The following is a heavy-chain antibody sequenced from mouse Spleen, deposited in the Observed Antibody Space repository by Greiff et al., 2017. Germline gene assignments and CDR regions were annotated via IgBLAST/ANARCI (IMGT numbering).Heavy chain of an antibody. V-gene: IGHV1-72*01. CDR2: IDPNSGGT. Sequence: VQLQQSGAELVKPGASVKLSCKASGYTFTSYWMHWVKQRPGRGLELIGRIDPNSGGTKYNEKFKSKATLTVDKPSSTAYMQLSSLTSEDSAVYYCARGDYYDGSYEDYWGQGTTLTVSS. D-gene: IGHD1-1*01. CDR1: GYTFTSYW. CDR3: ARGDYYDGSYEDY. J-gene: IGHJ2*01.